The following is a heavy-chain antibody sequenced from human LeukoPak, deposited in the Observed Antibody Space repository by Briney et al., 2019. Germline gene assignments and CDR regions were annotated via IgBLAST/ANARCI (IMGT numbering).Heavy chain of an antibody. CDR3: ARSNGDYISAFDI. V-gene: IGHV4-31*03. D-gene: IGHD4-17*01. J-gene: IGHJ3*02. CDR1: GGSISSGGYY. CDR2: IYYSGST. Sequence: SQTLSLTCTVSGGSISSGGYYWSWIRKHPGKGLEWIGYIYYSGSTYYNPSLKSRVTISVDTSKNQFSLKLSSVTAADTAVYYCARSNGDYISAFDIWGQGTMVTVSS.